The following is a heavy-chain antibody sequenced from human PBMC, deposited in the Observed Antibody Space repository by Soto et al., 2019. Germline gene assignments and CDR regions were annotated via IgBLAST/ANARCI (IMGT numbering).Heavy chain of an antibody. CDR3: ATSITMVRGVIRDYYYYGMDV. V-gene: IGHV1-69*13. CDR1: GGTFSSYA. J-gene: IGHJ6*02. Sequence: ASVKVSCKASGGTFSSYAISWVRQAPGQGLEWMGGIIPIFGTANYAQKFQGRVTITADESTSTAYMELSSLRSEDTAVYYCATSITMVRGVIRDYYYYGMDVWGQGTTVTGSS. D-gene: IGHD3-10*01. CDR2: IIPIFGTA.